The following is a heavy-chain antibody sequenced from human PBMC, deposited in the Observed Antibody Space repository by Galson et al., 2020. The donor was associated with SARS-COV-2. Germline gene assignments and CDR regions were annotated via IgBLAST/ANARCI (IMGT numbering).Heavy chain of an antibody. J-gene: IGHJ6*02. D-gene: IGHD6-13*01. V-gene: IGHV1-2*04. CDR2: INPNSGGT. CDR3: ARANRGIAAAGTSYYYYGMDV. CDR1: GYTFTGYY. Sequence: ASVKVSCKASGYTFTGYYMHWVRQAPGQGLKWMGWINPNSGGTNYAQKFQGWVTMTRDTSISTAYMELSRLRSDDTAVYYCARANRGIAAAGTSYYYYGMDVWGQGTTVTVSS.